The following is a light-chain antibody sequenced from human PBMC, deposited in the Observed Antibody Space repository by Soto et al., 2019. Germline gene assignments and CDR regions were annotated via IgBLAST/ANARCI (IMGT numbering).Light chain of an antibody. V-gene: IGKV1-6*01. Sequence: AIQMTQSPSSLSASVGDRVTITCRASQGIRTDLGWYQQKPGKAPQLLISGASTLQSGVSSGFSGRGSGTDFTLTISSLQPEDFATYYCLHDYNYPLTFGQGTKV. J-gene: IGKJ1*01. CDR1: QGIRTD. CDR3: LHDYNYPLT. CDR2: GAS.